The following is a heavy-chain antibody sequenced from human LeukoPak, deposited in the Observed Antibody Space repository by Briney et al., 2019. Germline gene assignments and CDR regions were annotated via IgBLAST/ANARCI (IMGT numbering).Heavy chain of an antibody. CDR3: ARSLGNGHWFFDL. Sequence: GGSLRLSCAASGFTVSTTYMSWVRQAPGKGLEWVSIIYSVGNTYYADSVKGRFTISRDNSKSTLYLQMDSLRAEDTAMYYCARSLGNGHWFFDLWGRGTLVTVSS. V-gene: IGHV3-66*01. CDR1: GFTVSTTY. CDR2: IYSVGNT. J-gene: IGHJ2*01. D-gene: IGHD7-27*01.